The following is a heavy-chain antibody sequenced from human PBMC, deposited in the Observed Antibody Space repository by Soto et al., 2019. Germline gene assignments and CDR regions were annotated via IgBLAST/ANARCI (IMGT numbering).Heavy chain of an antibody. CDR1: GGSISSSSYY. CDR2: IYYSGST. J-gene: IGHJ5*02. CDR3: ARTMVRGPRGDWFDP. D-gene: IGHD3-10*01. V-gene: IGHV4-39*01. Sequence: SETLSLTCTVSGGSISSSSYYWGWIRQPPGKGLEWIGSIYYSGSTYYNPSLKSRVTISVDTSKNQFSLKLSSVTAADTAVYYCARTMVRGPRGDWFDPWDQGTLVTVSS.